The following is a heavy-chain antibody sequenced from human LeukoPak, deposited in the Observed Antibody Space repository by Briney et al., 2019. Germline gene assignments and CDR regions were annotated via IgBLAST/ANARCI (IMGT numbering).Heavy chain of an antibody. Sequence: GGSLRLSCAASGFTFSDHCMDWVRQAPGKGLEWVGRTRNKANSYTTEYAASVKGRFTISRDDSKNSLYLQMNSLKTEDTAVYYCARGRVTTLYYFDYWGQGTLVTVSS. CDR2: TRNKANSYTT. J-gene: IGHJ4*02. V-gene: IGHV3-72*01. CDR3: ARGRVTTLYYFDY. D-gene: IGHD4-17*01. CDR1: GFTFSDHC.